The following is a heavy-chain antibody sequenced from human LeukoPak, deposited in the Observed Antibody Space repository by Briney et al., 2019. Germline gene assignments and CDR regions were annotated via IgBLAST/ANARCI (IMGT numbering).Heavy chain of an antibody. CDR3: VYSGDYEKGY. D-gene: IGHD4-17*01. Sequence: SGGSLRLSCAASGFTFSSYEMNWVRQAPGKGLEWVSYISSSGSTIYYADSVKGRFTISRDNAKNSLYLQMNSLRAEDTAVYYCVYSGDYEKGYWGQGTLVTVSS. CDR1: GFTFSSYE. J-gene: IGHJ4*02. CDR2: ISSSGSTI. V-gene: IGHV3-48*03.